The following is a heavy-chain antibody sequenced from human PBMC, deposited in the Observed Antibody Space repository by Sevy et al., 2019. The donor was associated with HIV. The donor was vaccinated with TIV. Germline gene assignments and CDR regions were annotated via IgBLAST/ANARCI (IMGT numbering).Heavy chain of an antibody. J-gene: IGHJ4*02. Sequence: GESLKISCKGSGYSFTSYWIGWVRQMPGKGLEWMGIIYPGDSDTRYSPSFQGQVTISADKSISTAYLQWSSLKASDTAMYYCARHAEYCGGDRYHVDYFDYWGQGTLVTVSS. V-gene: IGHV5-51*01. D-gene: IGHD2-21*02. CDR3: ARHAEYCGGDRYHVDYFDY. CDR1: GYSFTSYW. CDR2: IYPGDSDT.